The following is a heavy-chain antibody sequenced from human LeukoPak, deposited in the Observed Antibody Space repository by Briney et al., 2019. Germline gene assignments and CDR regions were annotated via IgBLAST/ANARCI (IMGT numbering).Heavy chain of an antibody. CDR3: ATDRTSSGWYYFDY. V-gene: IGHV3-33*01. CDR2: IWYDGSNK. Sequence: GGSLRLSCAASGFTFSSYGMHWVRQAPGKGLEWVAVIWYDGSNKYYADSVKGRFTISRDNSKNTLSLQMNSLRDEDTAVYYCATDRTSSGWYYFDYWGQGTLVTVSS. CDR1: GFTFSSYG. J-gene: IGHJ4*02. D-gene: IGHD6-19*01.